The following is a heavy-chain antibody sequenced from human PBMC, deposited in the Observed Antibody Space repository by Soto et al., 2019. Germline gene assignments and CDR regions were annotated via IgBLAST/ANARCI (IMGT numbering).Heavy chain of an antibody. V-gene: IGHV1-69*01. J-gene: IGHJ3*02. CDR3: AREGYNSGRDPLDI. CDR2: ISPMVGMA. D-gene: IGHD6-19*01. CDR1: GGTFSSYG. Sequence: QVQLVQSGAEEKKPGSSVRVSCKAPGGTFSSYGISWVRQAPGQGLEWMGGISPMVGMANYAERFQCRVTITADESTSTAYMELRSLTSEDTATYYCAREGYNSGRDPLDIWGQGTMVTVSS.